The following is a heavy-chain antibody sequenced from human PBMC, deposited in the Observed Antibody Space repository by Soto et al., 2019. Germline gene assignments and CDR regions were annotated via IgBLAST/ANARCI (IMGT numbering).Heavy chain of an antibody. CDR3: ASGITMVRGSFDP. Sequence: SETLSLTCNVSGGSVSSGSYYWSWIRQPPGKGLEWIGYIYYSGSTNYNPSLKSRVTISVDTSKNQFSLKLSSVTAADTAVYYCASGITMVRGSFDPWGQGTLVTVSS. V-gene: IGHV4-61*01. D-gene: IGHD3-10*01. J-gene: IGHJ5*02. CDR2: IYYSGST. CDR1: GGSVSSGSYY.